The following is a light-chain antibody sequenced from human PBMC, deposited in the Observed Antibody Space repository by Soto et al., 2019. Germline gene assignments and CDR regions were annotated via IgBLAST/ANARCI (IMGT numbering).Light chain of an antibody. CDR1: SSDVGGYNY. CDR3: SSYTSNNSPYV. Sequence: QSVLTQPASVSGSPGQSITISCTGTSSDVGGYNYVSWYQHHPGKAPKLMIHEVSDRPSGVSNRFSGSKSGNTASLTISGLQAEDEATYYCSSYTSNNSPYVFGTGTNVTVL. CDR2: EVS. V-gene: IGLV2-14*01. J-gene: IGLJ1*01.